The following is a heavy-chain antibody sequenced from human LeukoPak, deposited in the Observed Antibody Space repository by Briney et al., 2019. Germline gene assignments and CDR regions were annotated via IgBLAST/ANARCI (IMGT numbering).Heavy chain of an antibody. Sequence: SETLSLTCTVSGGSISSYYWSWIRQPPGKGLEWIGYIYYSGSTNYNPSLKSRVTISVDTYKNQFSLKLSSVTAADTAVYYCARFPLGYCSGGSCRDAFDIWGQGTMVTVSS. V-gene: IGHV4-59*01. CDR2: IYYSGST. D-gene: IGHD2-15*01. CDR3: ARFPLGYCSGGSCRDAFDI. J-gene: IGHJ3*02. CDR1: GGSISSYY.